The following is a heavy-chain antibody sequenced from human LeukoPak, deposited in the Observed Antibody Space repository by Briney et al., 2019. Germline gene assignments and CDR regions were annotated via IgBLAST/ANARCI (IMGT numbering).Heavy chain of an antibody. D-gene: IGHD2-2*01. J-gene: IGHJ4*02. V-gene: IGHV3-30*02. Sequence: GGSLRLSCAASGFSFSNHGMHWVRQAPGKGLEWVAVIWYDGSNKDYADSVKGRFAISRDNSKNTLYLQMNSLRAEDTAVYYCAKAYGYCTTTSCSHEEFDYWGQGTLVTVSS. CDR2: IWYDGSNK. CDR3: AKAYGYCTTTSCSHEEFDY. CDR1: GFSFSNHG.